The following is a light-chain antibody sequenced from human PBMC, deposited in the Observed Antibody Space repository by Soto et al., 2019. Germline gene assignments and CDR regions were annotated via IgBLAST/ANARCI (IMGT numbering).Light chain of an antibody. CDR1: QSVSSN. CDR3: QQYKNWPPIT. V-gene: IGKV3-15*01. Sequence: EIVMTQSPATLSVSPGERATLSCRASQSVSSNLAWYQQKPGQAPRLLIYGASTRATGIPARFSGNGSGTEFTLTISSLQSEDLAVYYCQQYKNWPPITFGQGTRLEIK. CDR2: GAS. J-gene: IGKJ5*01.